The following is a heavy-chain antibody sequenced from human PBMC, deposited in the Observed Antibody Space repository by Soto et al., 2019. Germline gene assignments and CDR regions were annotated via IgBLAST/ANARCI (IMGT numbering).Heavy chain of an antibody. V-gene: IGHV1-18*01. CDR3: ARDWSGRYDYIWGSYRYTGITAFDI. D-gene: IGHD3-16*02. CDR2: ISAYNGNT. J-gene: IGHJ3*02. Sequence: GASVKVSCKASGYTFTSYGISWVRQASGQGLEWMGWISAYNGNTNYAQKLQGRVTMTTDTSTSTAYMELRSLRSDDTAVYYCARDWSGRYDYIWGSYRYTGITAFDIWGQGTMVTVSS. CDR1: GYTFTSYG.